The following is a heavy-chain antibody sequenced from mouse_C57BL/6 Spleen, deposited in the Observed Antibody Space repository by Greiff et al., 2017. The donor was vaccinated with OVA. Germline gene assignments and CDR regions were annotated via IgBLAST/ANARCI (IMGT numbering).Heavy chain of an antibody. CDR3: ARSGTRYFDV. V-gene: IGHV1-82*01. CDR2: IYPGDGDT. J-gene: IGHJ1*03. D-gene: IGHD4-1*01. Sequence: VQLQESGPELVKPGASVKISCKASGYAFSSSWMNWVKQRPGKGLEWIGRIYPGDGDTNYNGKFKGKATLTTDKSSSTAYMQLSSLASEDSAVYCYARSGTRYFDVWGTGTTVTVSS. CDR1: GYAFSSSW.